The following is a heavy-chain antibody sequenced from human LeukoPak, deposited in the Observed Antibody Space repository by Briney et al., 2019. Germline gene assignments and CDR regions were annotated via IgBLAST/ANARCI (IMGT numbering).Heavy chain of an antibody. J-gene: IGHJ5*02. V-gene: IGHV3-7*01. D-gene: IGHD1-26*01. CDR1: GFTFSSYW. Sequence: PGGSLRLSCAASGFTFSSYWMSWVRQAPGKGLEWVANIKQDGSEKYYVDSVKGRFTISRDNSKNTLYLQMNSLRAEDTAVYYCAKEGDIVGAANWFDPWGQGTLVTVSS. CDR3: AKEGDIVGAANWFDP. CDR2: IKQDGSEK.